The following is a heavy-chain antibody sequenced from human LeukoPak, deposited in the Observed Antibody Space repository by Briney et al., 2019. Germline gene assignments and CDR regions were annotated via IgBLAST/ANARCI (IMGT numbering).Heavy chain of an antibody. V-gene: IGHV3-53*01. CDR1: GFSVSSNY. CDR3: TRAHGRITRDAYLDY. J-gene: IGHJ4*02. CDR2: IYSSGST. D-gene: IGHD3-10*01. Sequence: PGGSLELSCAASGFSVSSNYMSWVRQAPGKGLTWVSVIYSSGSTYYADSVKGRFAISRDDSKNTLHLQMNSLRAEDTAMYYCTRAHGRITRDAYLDYWGQGTLVTVSS.